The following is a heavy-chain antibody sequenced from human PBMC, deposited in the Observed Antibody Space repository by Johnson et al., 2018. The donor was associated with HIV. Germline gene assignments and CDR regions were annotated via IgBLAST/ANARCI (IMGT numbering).Heavy chain of an antibody. Sequence: MQLVESGGGVVQPGRSLRLSCAASGFTFSSYAMHWVRQAPGKGLEWVSYISSSGSTIYYADFVKGRFTISRDNAKNSLYLQMNSLRAEDTAVYYCARRGVRYAFDIWGQGTMVTFSS. CDR2: ISSSGSTI. CDR3: ARRGVRYAFDI. CDR1: GFTFSSYA. D-gene: IGHD3-16*01. V-gene: IGHV3-48*04. J-gene: IGHJ3*02.